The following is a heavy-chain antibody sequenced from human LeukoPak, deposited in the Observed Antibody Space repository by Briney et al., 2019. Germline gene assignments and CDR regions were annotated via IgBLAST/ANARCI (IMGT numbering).Heavy chain of an antibody. D-gene: IGHD3-22*01. J-gene: IGHJ4*02. CDR1: GFTFSSYA. CDR2: ISYDGSNK. CDR3: AREGHFYDSLDY. V-gene: IGHV3-30-3*01. Sequence: GGSLRPSCAASGFTFSSYAMHWVRQAPGKGLEWVAVISYDGSNKYYADSVKGRFTISRDNSKNTLYLQMNSLSAEDTAVYYCAREGHFYDSLDYWGQGTLVTVSS.